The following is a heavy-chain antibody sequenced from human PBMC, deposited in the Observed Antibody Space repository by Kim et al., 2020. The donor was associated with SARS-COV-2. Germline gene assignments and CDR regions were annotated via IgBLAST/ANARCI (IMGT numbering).Heavy chain of an antibody. D-gene: IGHD3-9*01. Sequence: KCQGRVTMTRDTSTSTVYMELSSLRSEDTAVYYCARDQANYDILTGYYPYWGQGTLVTVSS. V-gene: IGHV1-46*01. CDR3: ARDQANYDILTGYYPY. J-gene: IGHJ4*02.